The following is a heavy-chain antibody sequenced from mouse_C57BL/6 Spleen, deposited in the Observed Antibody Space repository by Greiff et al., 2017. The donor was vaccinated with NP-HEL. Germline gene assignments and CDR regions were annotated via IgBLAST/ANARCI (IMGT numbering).Heavy chain of an antibody. CDR2: IYPGDGDT. Sequence: QVQLKQSGPELVKPGASVKISCKASGYAFSSSWMNWVKQRPGKGLEWIGRIYPGDGDTNYNGKFKGKATLTADKSSSTAYMQLSSLTSEDSAVYFCARLLSYYGSSGGYYAMDYWGQGTSVTVSS. CDR1: GYAFSSSW. D-gene: IGHD1-1*01. J-gene: IGHJ4*01. V-gene: IGHV1-82*01. CDR3: ARLLSYYGSSGGYYAMDY.